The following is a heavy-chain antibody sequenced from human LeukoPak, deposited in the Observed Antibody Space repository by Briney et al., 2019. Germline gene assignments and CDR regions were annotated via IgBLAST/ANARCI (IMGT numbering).Heavy chain of an antibody. V-gene: IGHV3-9*01. CDR2: ISWNSGSI. J-gene: IGHJ4*02. D-gene: IGHD2-15*01. CDR1: GFTFDDYA. Sequence: GGSLRLSCAASGFTFDDYAMHWVRQAPGKGPEWVSGISWNSGSIGYADSVKGRFTISRDNAKNSLYLQMNSLRAEDTALYYCAKDRGVVVVAAIELDHWGQGTLVTVSS. CDR3: AKDRGVVVVAAIELDH.